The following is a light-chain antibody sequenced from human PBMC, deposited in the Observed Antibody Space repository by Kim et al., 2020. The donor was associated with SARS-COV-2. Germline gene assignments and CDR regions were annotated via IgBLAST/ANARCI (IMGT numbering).Light chain of an antibody. CDR3: TSHAGRHFF. J-gene: IGLJ2*01. CDR2: EVY. V-gene: IGLV2-8*01. CDR1: NIDFDVNNF. Sequence: PGHYVTICCTGTNIDFDVNNFISGYQQHPGKAPKLLIYEVYKRPSGVSGRFSGSKYGNTASLTVSLLQTADEADYFGTSHAGRHFFFGGGTQLTVL.